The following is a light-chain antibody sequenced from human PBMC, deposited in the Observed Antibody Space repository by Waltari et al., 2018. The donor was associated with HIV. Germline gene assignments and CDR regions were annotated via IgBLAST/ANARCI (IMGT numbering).Light chain of an antibody. CDR2: RNN. V-gene: IGLV10-54*01. CDR3: SAWDTSLTAWV. Sequence: QARLTPPPSLPKALGHTAPLTSIGNRHNVRRQGPPWLPQHQGHPPKLLSHRNNHRPSGISQKLSASRSGNIASLTITGLQPDDEADYYCSAWDTSLTAWVFGGGTRLTVL. CDR1: RHNVRRQG. J-gene: IGLJ3*02.